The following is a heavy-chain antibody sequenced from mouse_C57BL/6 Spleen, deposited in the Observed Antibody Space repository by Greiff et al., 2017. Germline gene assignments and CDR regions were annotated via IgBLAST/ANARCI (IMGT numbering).Heavy chain of an antibody. V-gene: IGHV1-26*01. J-gene: IGHJ3*01. D-gene: IGHD3-3*01. CDR3: ARRRDGGFAY. CDR1: GYTFTDYY. CDR2: INPNNGGT. Sequence: VQLQQSGPELVKPGASVKISCKASGYTFTDYYMNWVKQSHGKSLEWIGDINPNNGGTSYNQKFKGKATLTVDKSSSTAYMELRSLTSEDSAVYYCARRRDGGFAYWGQGTLVTVSA.